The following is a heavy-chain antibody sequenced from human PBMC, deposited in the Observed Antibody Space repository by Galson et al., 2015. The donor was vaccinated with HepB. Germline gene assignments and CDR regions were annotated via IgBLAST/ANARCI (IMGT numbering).Heavy chain of an antibody. J-gene: IGHJ4*02. CDR2: MNPNSGNT. Sequence: SVKVSCKASGYTFNNYEINWLRQASGQGPEWMGWMNPNSGNTRYAQKFQGRVTMTRNSSINTAYLELISLTFEDTAVYYCARGAGYFDWLGRDYWGQGTLVTVSS. CDR1: GYTFNNYE. V-gene: IGHV1-8*01. D-gene: IGHD3-9*01. CDR3: ARGAGYFDWLGRDY.